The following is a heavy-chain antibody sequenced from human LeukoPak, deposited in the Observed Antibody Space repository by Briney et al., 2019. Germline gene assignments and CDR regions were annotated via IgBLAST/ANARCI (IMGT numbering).Heavy chain of an antibody. CDR2: ISYDGSNK. J-gene: IGHJ2*01. Sequence: GGSLRLSCAASGFTFSSYAMHWVRQAPGKGLEWVAVISYDGSNKYYADSVKGRFTISRDNSKNTLYLQMNSLNIEDTAVYYCSYGANFYFDVWGRGTLVTVAS. D-gene: IGHD4/OR15-4a*01. CDR1: GFTFSSYA. CDR3: SYGANFYFDV. V-gene: IGHV3-30-3*01.